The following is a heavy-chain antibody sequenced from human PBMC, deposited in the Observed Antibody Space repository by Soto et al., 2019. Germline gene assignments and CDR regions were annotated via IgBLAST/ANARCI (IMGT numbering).Heavy chain of an antibody. CDR1: GGSFSGYY. Sequence: SETLSLTCAVYGGSFSGYYWTWIRQPPGTGLEWIGEINHSGSTNYNPSLKSRVTISVDTSKNQFSLRLTSVTAADTAVYYCARDKITGLFDYWGQGTLVTVYS. CDR3: ARDKITGLFDY. CDR2: INHSGST. V-gene: IGHV4-34*01. D-gene: IGHD2-8*02. J-gene: IGHJ4*02.